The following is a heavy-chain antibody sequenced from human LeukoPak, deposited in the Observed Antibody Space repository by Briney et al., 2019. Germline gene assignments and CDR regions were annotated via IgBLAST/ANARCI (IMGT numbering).Heavy chain of an antibody. V-gene: IGHV3-7*03. CDR3: ARVVPAASDYGDLSYFDY. CDR2: IKQDGSEK. CDR1: GFTFSSYW. J-gene: IGHJ4*02. D-gene: IGHD2-2*01. Sequence: GGSLRLSCAASGFTFSSYWMSWVRQAPGKGLEWVANIKQDGSEKYYVDSVKGRFTISRDNAKNSLYLQMNSLRAEDTAVYYCARVVPAASDYGDLSYFDYWGQGTLVTVSS.